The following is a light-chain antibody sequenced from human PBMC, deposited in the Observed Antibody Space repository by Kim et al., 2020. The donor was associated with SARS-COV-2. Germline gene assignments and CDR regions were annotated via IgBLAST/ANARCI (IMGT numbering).Light chain of an antibody. J-gene: IGKJ5*01. Sequence: EIVMTQSPATLSLSPGERATLSCRASQSVSSNLAWYQQKPGQAPRLLIYGASTRATGIPARFSGSGSGTEFTLTISSLQSEDFAVYYCQQYTNWHPNTFGQGTRLGIK. CDR1: QSVSSN. CDR3: QQYTNWHPNT. CDR2: GAS. V-gene: IGKV3-15*01.